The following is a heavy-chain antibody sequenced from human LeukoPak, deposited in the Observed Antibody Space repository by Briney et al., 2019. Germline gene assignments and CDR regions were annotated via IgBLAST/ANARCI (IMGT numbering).Heavy chain of an antibody. Sequence: ASVKVYCKVSGYTLTELSMHWVRQAPGKGLEWMGGFDPEDGETIYAQKFQGRVTMTEDTSTDTAYMELSSLRSEDTAVYYCATVLYDSSGYFDYWGQGTLVTVSS. V-gene: IGHV1-24*01. D-gene: IGHD3-22*01. J-gene: IGHJ4*02. CDR2: FDPEDGET. CDR1: GYTLTELS. CDR3: ATVLYDSSGYFDY.